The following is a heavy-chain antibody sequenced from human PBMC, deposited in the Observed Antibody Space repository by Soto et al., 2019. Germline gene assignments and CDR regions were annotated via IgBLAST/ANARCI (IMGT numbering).Heavy chain of an antibody. CDR3: ARGVGSGSYYNQYNWFDP. CDR1: AYTFTNYG. Sequence: QVQLVQSGAEVKKPGASVKVSCKASAYTFTNYGISWVRQAPGQGLEWMGWINTYNGNTNYAQKLQGRVTMTTDTPTNTAYMELRSLRSDDTAVYYCARGVGSGSYYNQYNWFDPWGQGTLVTVSS. J-gene: IGHJ5*02. CDR2: INTYNGNT. D-gene: IGHD3-10*01. V-gene: IGHV1-18*01.